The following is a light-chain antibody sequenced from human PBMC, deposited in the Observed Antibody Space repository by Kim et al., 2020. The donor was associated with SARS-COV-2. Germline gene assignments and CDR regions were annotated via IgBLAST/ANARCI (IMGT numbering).Light chain of an antibody. CDR1: NSDVGGYNY. J-gene: IGLJ1*01. Sequence: QSVTISCTGTNSDVGGYNYVSWYQQHPGKAPKLIIYEFTKRPSGVPDRFSGSKSGSTASLTVSGLQAEDEADYYCSSYAGSNTPYVFGTGTKVTVL. CDR2: EFT. V-gene: IGLV2-8*01. CDR3: SSYAGSNTPYV.